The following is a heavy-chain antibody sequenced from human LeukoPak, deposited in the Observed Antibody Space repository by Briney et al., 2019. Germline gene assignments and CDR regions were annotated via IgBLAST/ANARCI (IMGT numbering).Heavy chain of an antibody. CDR2: INSDGSST. CDR3: AKGDPYYYGSFDY. V-gene: IGHV3-74*01. D-gene: IGHD3-10*01. Sequence: PGGSLRLSCAASGFTFSSYWMHWVRQAPGKGLVWVSRINSDGSSTSYADSVKGRFTISRDNSKNTLYLQMNSLRAEDTAVYYCAKGDPYYYGSFDYWGQGTLVTVSS. CDR1: GFTFSSYW. J-gene: IGHJ4*02.